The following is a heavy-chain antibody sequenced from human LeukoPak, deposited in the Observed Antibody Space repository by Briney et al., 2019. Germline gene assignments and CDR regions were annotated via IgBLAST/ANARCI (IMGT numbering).Heavy chain of an antibody. J-gene: IGHJ5*02. D-gene: IGHD6-6*01. CDR2: IIPIFGTA. Sequence: GASVKVSCKASGGTFSSYAISWVRQAPGQGLEWMGGIIPIFGTANYVQKFQGRVTITADKSTSTAYMELSSLRSEDAAVYYCAREEASSSSGWFDPWGQGTLVTVSS. CDR1: GGTFSSYA. CDR3: AREEASSSSGWFDP. V-gene: IGHV1-69*06.